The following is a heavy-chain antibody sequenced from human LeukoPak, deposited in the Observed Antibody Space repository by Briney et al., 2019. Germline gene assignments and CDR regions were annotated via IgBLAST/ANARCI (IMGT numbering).Heavy chain of an antibody. CDR3: ARYDYSNYWFDP. V-gene: IGHV3-66*01. CDR2: IYSGGST. CDR1: GFTVSSNY. D-gene: IGHD4-11*01. Sequence: PGGSLRLSCAASGFTVSSNYMSWVRQAPGKGLEWVSVIYSGGSTYYADSVKGRFTISRDNSKNTLYLQMNSLRAEDTAVYYCARYDYSNYWFDPWGQGTLVTVSS. J-gene: IGHJ5*02.